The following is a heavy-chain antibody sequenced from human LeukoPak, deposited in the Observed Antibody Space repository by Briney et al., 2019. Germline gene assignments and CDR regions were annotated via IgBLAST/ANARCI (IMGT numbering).Heavy chain of an antibody. V-gene: IGHV1-46*01. D-gene: IGHD2-2*01. CDR1: GYTFTSYY. CDR3: ARVPGPSCSSTSCYEGGMDY. Sequence: WASVKVSCKASGYTFTSYYMHWVRQAPGQGLEWMGIINPSGGSTSYAQKFQGRVTMTRDTSTSTVYMELSSLRSEDTAVYYCARVPGPSCSSTSCYEGGMDYWGQGTLVTVSS. J-gene: IGHJ4*02. CDR2: INPSGGST.